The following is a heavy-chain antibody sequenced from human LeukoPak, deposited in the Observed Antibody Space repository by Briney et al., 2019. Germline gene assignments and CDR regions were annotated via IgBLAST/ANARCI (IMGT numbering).Heavy chain of an antibody. CDR2: INHSGST. V-gene: IGHV4-34*01. CDR3: ARAYYSTSWYGV. Sequence: SETLSLTCAGYGGSFSGYYWSWIRQPPGKGLEWIGEINHSGSTNYNPSLKSRVTISVDTSKNQFSLKLSSVTAADTAVYYCARAYYSTSWYGVWGQGTLVTVSS. CDR1: GGSFSGYY. D-gene: IGHD2-2*01. J-gene: IGHJ3*01.